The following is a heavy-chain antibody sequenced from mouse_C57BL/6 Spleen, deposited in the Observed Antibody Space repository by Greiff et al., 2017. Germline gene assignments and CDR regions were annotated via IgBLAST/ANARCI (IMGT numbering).Heavy chain of an antibody. CDR1: GFTFSDFY. V-gene: IGHV7-1*01. CDR2: SRNKANDYTT. J-gene: IGHJ4*01. Sequence: EVQGVESGGGLVQSGRSLRLSCATSGFTFSDFYMEWVRQAPGKGLEWIAASRNKANDYTTEYSASVKGRFIVSRDTSQSILYLQMNALRAEDTAIYYCARDYRGDYWGQGTSVTVSS. CDR3: ARDYRGDY.